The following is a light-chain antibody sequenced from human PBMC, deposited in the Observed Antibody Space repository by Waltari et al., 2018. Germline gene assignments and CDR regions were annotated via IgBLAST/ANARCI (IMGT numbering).Light chain of an antibody. CDR1: QSITNW. J-gene: IGKJ1*01. Sequence: DIQMTQSPSTLSASVGDRVTITCRASQSITNWLAWYQQKQGKAPKLLNYKASNLESGVPSRFSGSGSGTEFTLTISSLQPDDFATYYCQQYDNYWTFGQGTKVEIK. V-gene: IGKV1-5*03. CDR2: KAS. CDR3: QQYDNYWT.